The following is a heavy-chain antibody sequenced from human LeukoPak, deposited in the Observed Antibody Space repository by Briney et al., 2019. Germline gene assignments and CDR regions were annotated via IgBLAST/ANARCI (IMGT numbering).Heavy chain of an antibody. J-gene: IGHJ4*02. CDR1: GYTFTGYY. Sequence: ASVKVSCKASGYTFTGYYMHWVRQAPGQGLEWMGWINPNSGGTNYAQKFQGWVTVTRDTSISTAYMELSRLRSDDTAVYYCATPHKYYDSSGPYYFDYWGQGTLVTVSS. V-gene: IGHV1-2*04. CDR3: ATPHKYYDSSGPYYFDY. D-gene: IGHD3-22*01. CDR2: INPNSGGT.